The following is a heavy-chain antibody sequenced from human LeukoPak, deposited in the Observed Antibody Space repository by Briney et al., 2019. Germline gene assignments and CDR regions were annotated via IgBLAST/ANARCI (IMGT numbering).Heavy chain of an antibody. Sequence: GGSLRLSCAASRFTLARYWVHWVRQAPGKGLVWVARINEDGKIRDYADSVKGRFTISRDNGKDTVYLQMNSLRVEDTAVYCCAADFGGRDDYWGQGTLVTVSS. J-gene: IGHJ4*02. CDR3: AADFGGRDDY. D-gene: IGHD2/OR15-2a*01. CDR1: RFTLARYW. CDR2: INEDGKIR. V-gene: IGHV3-74*01.